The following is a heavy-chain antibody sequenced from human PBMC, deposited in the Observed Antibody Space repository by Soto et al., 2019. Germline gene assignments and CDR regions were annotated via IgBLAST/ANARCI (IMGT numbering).Heavy chain of an antibody. J-gene: IGHJ4*02. Sequence: QVQLVESGGGLVKPGGSLRLSCAASGFTFSDYYMSWIRQAPGKGLEWISYIDTSGTKIYYAASVKGRFTITRDNAKNSLYLEMNSLRDEDTAGYYCASHYDMWSGYLAPVDYWGQGTLVTFSS. D-gene: IGHD3-3*01. V-gene: IGHV3-11*01. CDR3: ASHYDMWSGYLAPVDY. CDR2: IDTSGTKI. CDR1: GFTFSDYY.